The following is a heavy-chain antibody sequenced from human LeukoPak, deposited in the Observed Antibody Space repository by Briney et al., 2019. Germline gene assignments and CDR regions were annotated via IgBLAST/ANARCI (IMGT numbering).Heavy chain of an antibody. V-gene: IGHV3-30*02. D-gene: IGHD2-2*01. CDR3: AKGRGGRQYSSTSCFDY. CDR1: GFTFSSYA. Sequence: GGSLRLSCAASGFTFSSYAMHWVRQAPGKGLEWVAFIRYDGSNKYYADSVKGRFTISRDNSKNTLYLQMNSLRAEDTAVYYCAKGRGGRQYSSTSCFDYWGQGTLVTVSS. CDR2: IRYDGSNK. J-gene: IGHJ4*02.